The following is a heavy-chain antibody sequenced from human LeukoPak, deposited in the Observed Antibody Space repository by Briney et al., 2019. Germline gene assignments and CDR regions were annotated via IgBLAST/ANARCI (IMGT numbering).Heavy chain of an antibody. J-gene: IGHJ6*02. D-gene: IGHD3-16*01. Sequence: GGSLRLSCAASGFTFSSYGMHWVRQAPGKGLEWVGFISYDGSDKYNADSVKGRFTISRDNSKNTLYLQMNSLSAEDTAVYYCAKDLYAAYIYGMDVWGQGTTVTVSS. CDR3: AKDLYAAYIYGMDV. CDR1: GFTFSSYG. V-gene: IGHV3-30*02. CDR2: ISYDGSDK.